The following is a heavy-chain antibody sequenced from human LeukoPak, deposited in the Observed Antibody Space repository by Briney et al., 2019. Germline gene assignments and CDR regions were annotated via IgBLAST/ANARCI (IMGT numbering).Heavy chain of an antibody. D-gene: IGHD3-3*01. V-gene: IGHV4-59*08. J-gene: IGHJ6*02. CDR1: GGSISSYY. CDR3: ARHYDFWSDYYLPSGSYYYYGMDV. Sequence: PSETLSLTCTVSGGSISSYYWSWIRQPPGKGLEWIGYIYYSGSTNYNPSLKSRVTISVDTSKNQFSLKRSSVTAADTAVYYCARHYDFWSDYYLPSGSYYYYGMDVWGQGTMVTVSS. CDR2: IYYSGST.